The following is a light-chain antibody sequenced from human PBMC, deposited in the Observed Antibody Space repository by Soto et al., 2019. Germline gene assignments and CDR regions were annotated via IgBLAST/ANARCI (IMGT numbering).Light chain of an antibody. CDR2: EVN. CDR3: CPYAATFAYV. CDR1: GSDVGAYNL. V-gene: IGLV2-23*02. J-gene: IGLJ1*01. Sequence: QSVLTQPASVSGSPGQSITISCAGTGSDVGAYNLVSWYQQHPGKAPKLIIYEVNTRPSGISNRFSGPKSGDTASLTFSGPRAKDEAEYFCCPYAATFAYVLGLGTKVT.